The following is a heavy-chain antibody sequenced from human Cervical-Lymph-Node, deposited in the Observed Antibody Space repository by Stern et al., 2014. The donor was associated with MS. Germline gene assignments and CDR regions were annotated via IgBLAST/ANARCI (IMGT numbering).Heavy chain of an antibody. CDR1: GGTFSSYG. J-gene: IGHJ4*02. CDR2: IIPIFGTA. CDR3: ASFGLGELSFEFDY. V-gene: IGHV1-69*01. Sequence: QVQLVESGAEVKKPGSSVKVSCKASGGTFSSYGISWVRQAPGQGLEWMGGIIPIFGTANYAQKFQGRVTITADESTSTAYMELSSLRSEDTAVYYCASFGLGELSFEFDYWGQGTLVTVSS. D-gene: IGHD3-16*02.